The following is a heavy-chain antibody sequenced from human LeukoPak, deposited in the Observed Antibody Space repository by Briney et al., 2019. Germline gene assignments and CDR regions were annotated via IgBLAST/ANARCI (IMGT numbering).Heavy chain of an antibody. J-gene: IGHJ6*04. V-gene: IGHV3-23*01. CDR1: GFTFSSYV. D-gene: IGHD3-10*01. CDR3: AKDRHFEGSGSSTWEWDV. CDR2: ISGSGGST. Sequence: GGTLRLSCAASGFTFSSYVMSWVRQAPGKGLEWVSAISGSGGSTYYAVSVKGRFTISRDKSKNTLSLQMNTLRAEDTAVYYCAKDRHFEGSGSSTWEWDVWGKGTTVTISS.